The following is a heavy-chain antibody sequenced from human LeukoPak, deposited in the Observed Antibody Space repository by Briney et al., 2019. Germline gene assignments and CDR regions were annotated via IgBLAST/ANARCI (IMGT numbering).Heavy chain of an antibody. CDR2: IHDGGTP. J-gene: IGHJ4*01. V-gene: IGHV4/OR15-8*01. Sequence: PSETLSLICGISVDSINNHYWWSWVRQPPGKGLEWIAEIHDGGTPNYNPSLKSRVTISVDKFKTQFSLNLNSVTAADTAVYYCVANGYYCLDQWGHGTLVTVSP. CDR1: VDSINNHYW. D-gene: IGHD5-18*01. CDR3: VANGYYCLDQ.